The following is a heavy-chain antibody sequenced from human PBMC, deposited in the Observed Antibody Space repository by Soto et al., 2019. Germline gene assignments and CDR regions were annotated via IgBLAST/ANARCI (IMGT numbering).Heavy chain of an antibody. V-gene: IGHV3-21*01. CDR3: ARAEATITLYYYYGMDV. CDR1: GFTFSSYS. J-gene: IGHJ6*02. CDR2: ISSSSSYI. Sequence: PGGSLRLSCAASGFTFSSYSMNWVRQAPGKGLEWVSSISSSSSYIYYADSVKGRFTISRDNAKNSLYLQMNSLRAEDTAVYYCARAEATITLYYYYGMDVWGQGTTVTVSS. D-gene: IGHD5-12*01.